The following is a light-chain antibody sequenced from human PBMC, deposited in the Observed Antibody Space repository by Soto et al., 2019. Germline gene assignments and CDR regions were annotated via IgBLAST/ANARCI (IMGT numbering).Light chain of an antibody. J-gene: IGLJ1*01. Sequence: SYELTQPPSMSVAPGQTARIACGGNNIGSRSVHWYQQRPGQAPVLVLYDDTDRPSAIPERFSGSNSGNTATLTISGVEAGDEADYYCQVWDSSSDPFGTGTKVTVL. V-gene: IGLV3-21*02. CDR1: NIGSRS. CDR2: DDT. CDR3: QVWDSSSDP.